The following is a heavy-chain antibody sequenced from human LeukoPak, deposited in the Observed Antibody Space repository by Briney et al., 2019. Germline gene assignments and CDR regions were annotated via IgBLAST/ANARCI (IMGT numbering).Heavy chain of an antibody. CDR2: ISSSGSTI. Sequence: GGSLRLSCAASGFTFSDYYMSWIRQAPGKGLEWVSYISSSGSTIYYADSVKGRFTISRDNAKNSLYLQMNSLRAEDTAVYYRARADCSSTSCYSGAFDIWGQGTMVTVSS. J-gene: IGHJ3*02. V-gene: IGHV3-11*01. CDR1: GFTFSDYY. CDR3: ARADCSSTSCYSGAFDI. D-gene: IGHD2-2*01.